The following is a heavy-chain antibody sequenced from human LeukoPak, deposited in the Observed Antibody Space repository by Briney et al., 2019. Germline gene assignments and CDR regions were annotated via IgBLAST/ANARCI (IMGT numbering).Heavy chain of an antibody. V-gene: IGHV4-38-2*02. CDR2: FYHSGST. CDR1: GYSISSGYY. CDR3: ARVSIMIFGVVIIPGWFDP. Sequence: PSETLSLTCTVSGYSISSGYYWGWIRQPPGKGLEWIGSFYHSGSTYYNPSLKSRVTISVDTSKNQFSLKLSSVTAADTAVYYCARVSIMIFGVVIIPGWFDPWGQGTLVTVSS. D-gene: IGHD3-3*01. J-gene: IGHJ5*02.